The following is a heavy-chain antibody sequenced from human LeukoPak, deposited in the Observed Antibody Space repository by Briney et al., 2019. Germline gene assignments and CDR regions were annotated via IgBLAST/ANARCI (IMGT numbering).Heavy chain of an antibody. D-gene: IGHD3-10*01. CDR3: AREMYYYGSGRHTEFDP. CDR2: INPSGGST. CDR1: GYTFTSYY. J-gene: IGHJ5*02. V-gene: IGHV1-46*01. Sequence: ASVKVSCKASGYTFTSYYMHWVRQAPGQGLEWMGIINPSGGSTSYAQKFQGRVTMTRDTSTSTVYMELSSLGSEDTAVYYCAREMYYYGSGRHTEFDPWGQGTLVTVSS.